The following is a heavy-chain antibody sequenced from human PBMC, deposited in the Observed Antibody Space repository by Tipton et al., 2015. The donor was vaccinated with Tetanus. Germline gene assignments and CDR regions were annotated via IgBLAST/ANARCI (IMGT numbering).Heavy chain of an antibody. CDR1: SVSIADNTNY. CDR3: ARHNSGYFTFFDS. D-gene: IGHD3-3*01. V-gene: IGHV4-39*01. J-gene: IGHJ4*02. CDR2: IYSSGDT. Sequence: TLSLTCTVSSVSIADNTNYWGWIRQPPGKGLEWIGSIYSSGDTYSNPSLKSRVTMSVDTSRNQFSLRLSSVTAADTAAYYCARHNSGYFTFFDSWGQGILVTVSS.